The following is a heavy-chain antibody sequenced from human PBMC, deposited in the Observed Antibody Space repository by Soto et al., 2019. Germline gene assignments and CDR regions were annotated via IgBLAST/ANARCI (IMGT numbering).Heavy chain of an antibody. CDR3: TRHHPHHYDSSGYFDY. J-gene: IGHJ4*02. Sequence: QLQMQEPGPGLVKPSETLSLTCTVSDGSISTSSYYWGWIRQSPGKGLEWIGTIFYTGRTYDNPSLQSRVTLSVDTSKNQFSLHLTSVTAADTAVYYRTRHHPHHYDSSGYFDYWGQGTLVTVSS. CDR2: IFYTGRT. V-gene: IGHV4-39*01. CDR1: DGSISTSSYY. D-gene: IGHD3-22*01.